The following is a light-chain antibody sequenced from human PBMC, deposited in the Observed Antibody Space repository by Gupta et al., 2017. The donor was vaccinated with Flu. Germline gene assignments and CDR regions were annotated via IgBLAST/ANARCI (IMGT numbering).Light chain of an antibody. J-gene: IGKJ3*01. Sequence: EIVLTQSPATLSLSPGERATLSCRASPSGDNFLVWYQQKPGQPPRLLIYGAFNRATGIPARFSGSASGTDFTLTISSVEPDDFGVYYCQQRNEQPPVTFGPGTKVEIK. CDR1: PSGDNF. CDR3: QQRNEQPPVT. V-gene: IGKV3-11*01. CDR2: GAF.